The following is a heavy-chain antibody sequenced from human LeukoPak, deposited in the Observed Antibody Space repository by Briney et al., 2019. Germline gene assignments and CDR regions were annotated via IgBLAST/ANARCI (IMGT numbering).Heavy chain of an antibody. CDR3: AKGGRGSYYSDS. V-gene: IGHV3-23*01. J-gene: IGHJ4*02. CDR1: GFMFSDYV. D-gene: IGHD3-10*01. CDR2: ISATGGTT. Sequence: GGSLRLSCAAAGFMFSDYVMYWARQAPGKGLEWVSVISATGGTTDYADSVKGRFTISRDNSKNTLYLQMNSLRAEDTAVYYCAKGGRGSYYSDSWGQGTLVTVSS.